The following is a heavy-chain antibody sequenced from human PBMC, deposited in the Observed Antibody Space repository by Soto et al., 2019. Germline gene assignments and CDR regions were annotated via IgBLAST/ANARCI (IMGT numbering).Heavy chain of an antibody. CDR3: AADGVFWIRRGTYAFDI. Sequence: GASVKVSCKASGFTFTSSAVQWARQARGQRLEWIGWIVVGSGNTNYAQKFQERVTITRDMSTSTAYMELSSLRSEDTAVYYCAADGVFWIRRGTYAFDIWGQGTMVTVS. CDR1: GFTFTSSA. J-gene: IGHJ3*02. D-gene: IGHD3-3*01. CDR2: IVVGSGNT. V-gene: IGHV1-58*01.